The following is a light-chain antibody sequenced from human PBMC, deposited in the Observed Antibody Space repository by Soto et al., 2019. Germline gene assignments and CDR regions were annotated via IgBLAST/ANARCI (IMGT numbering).Light chain of an antibody. CDR1: SSNIGAGYD. CDR2: GNS. CDR3: QSYDSSLSCFVV. Sequence: QSVRTQPPSVSGAPGQRVTISCTGSSSNIGAGYDVHWYQQLPGTAPKLLIYGNSNRPSGVPDRFSGSKSGTSASLAITGLQAEDEADYYCQSYDSSLSCFVVFGGGTKLTVL. V-gene: IGLV1-40*01. J-gene: IGLJ2*01.